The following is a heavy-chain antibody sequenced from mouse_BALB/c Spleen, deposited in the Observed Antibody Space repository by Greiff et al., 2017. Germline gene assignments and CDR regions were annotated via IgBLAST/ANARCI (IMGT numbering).Heavy chain of an antibody. CDR2: IWGDGST. CDR1: GFSLTGYG. Sequence: QVQLQQSGPGLVAPSQSLSITCTVSGFSLTGYGVNWVRQPPGKGLEWLGMIWGDGSTDYNSALKSRLSISKDNSKSQVFLKMNSLQTDDTARYYSAREDHYGSRWAYWGQGTLVTVSA. D-gene: IGHD1-1*01. CDR3: AREDHYGSRWAY. J-gene: IGHJ3*01. V-gene: IGHV2-6-7*01.